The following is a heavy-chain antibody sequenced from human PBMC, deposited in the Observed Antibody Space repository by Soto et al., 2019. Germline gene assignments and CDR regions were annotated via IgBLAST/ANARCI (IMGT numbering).Heavy chain of an antibody. V-gene: IGHV1-24*01. CDR2: FDPEDGET. D-gene: IGHD6-13*01. Sequence: ASVNVSCKVSGYTLTELSMHWVRQAPGKGLEWMGGFDPEDGETIYAQKFQGRVTMTEDTSTDTAYMELSSLRSEDTAVYYCATAPGIAAAVSAYYYYYGMDVWGQGTTVTVSS. CDR3: ATAPGIAAAVSAYYYYYGMDV. CDR1: GYTLTELS. J-gene: IGHJ6*02.